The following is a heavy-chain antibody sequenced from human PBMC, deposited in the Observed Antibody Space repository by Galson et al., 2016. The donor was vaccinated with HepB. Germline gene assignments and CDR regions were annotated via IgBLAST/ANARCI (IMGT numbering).Heavy chain of an antibody. D-gene: IGHD3-22*01. V-gene: IGHV1-24*01. CDR2: IDPEDGET. Sequence: SVKVSCKVFGHTFTELSMNWVRQAPGKGLEWMGSIDPEDGETFYAQKFQGRISMTEDTSTDTAFLELRGLTSEDTAVYYCATSYLLLVVRTEDAFDVWGQGAIVTVSS. CDR1: GHTFTELS. J-gene: IGHJ3*01. CDR3: ATSYLLLVVRTEDAFDV.